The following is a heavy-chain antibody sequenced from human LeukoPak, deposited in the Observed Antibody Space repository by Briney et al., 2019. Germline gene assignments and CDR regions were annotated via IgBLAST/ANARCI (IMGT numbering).Heavy chain of an antibody. V-gene: IGHV3-7*04. CDR1: GFTFSSYW. D-gene: IGHD1-26*01. CDR2: IKGDGSDN. CDR3: ARDLGYYRADY. Sequence: GESLRLSCAASGFTFSSYWMSWVRQAPGKGLEWVANIKGDGSDNHYVDSVRGRFTISRDNAKNSLYLQMNSPRAEDTAVYYCARDLGYYRADYWGQGTLVTVSS. J-gene: IGHJ4*02.